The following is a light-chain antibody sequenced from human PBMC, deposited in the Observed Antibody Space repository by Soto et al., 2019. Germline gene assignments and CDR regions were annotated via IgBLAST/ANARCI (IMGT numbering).Light chain of an antibody. CDR1: SSDVGSYNL. V-gene: IGLV2-23*01. CDR2: EGT. CDR3: CSYAGSITYV. J-gene: IGLJ1*01. Sequence: LTQPASVSGSPGQSITISCTGTSSDVGSYNLVSWYQQHPGKAPKLMIYEGTKRPSGVSNRFSGSKSGNAASLTISGLQAEDEADYYCCSYAGSITYVFGTGTKV.